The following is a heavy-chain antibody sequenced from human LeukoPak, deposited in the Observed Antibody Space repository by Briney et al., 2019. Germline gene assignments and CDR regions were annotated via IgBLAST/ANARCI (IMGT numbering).Heavy chain of an antibody. CDR3: ARQGPYYYDSSGPNGY. D-gene: IGHD3-22*01. J-gene: IGHJ4*02. Sequence: PSETLSLACTVSGGSISSYYWSWIRQPPGKGLEWIGYIYYSGSTNYNPSLKSRVTISVDTSKNQFSLKLSSVTAADTAVYYCARQGPYYYDSSGPNGYWGQGTLVTVSS. V-gene: IGHV4-59*01. CDR1: GGSISSYY. CDR2: IYYSGST.